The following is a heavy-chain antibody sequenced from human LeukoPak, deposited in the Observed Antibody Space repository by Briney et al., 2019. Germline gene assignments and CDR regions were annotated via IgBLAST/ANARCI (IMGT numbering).Heavy chain of an antibody. J-gene: IGHJ6*03. Sequence: GGSLRLSCAASGFTFDDYAMHWVRHAPGKGLEWVSGISWNSGSIGYADSVKGRFTISRDNAKNSLYLQMNSLRAEGMALYYCAKDTRYLGYYYMDVWGKGTTVTVSS. CDR3: AKDTRYLGYYYMDV. D-gene: IGHD1-26*01. CDR2: ISWNSGSI. CDR1: GFTFDDYA. V-gene: IGHV3-9*03.